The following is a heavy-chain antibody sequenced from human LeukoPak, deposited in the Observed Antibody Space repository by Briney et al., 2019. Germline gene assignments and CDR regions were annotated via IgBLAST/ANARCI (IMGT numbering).Heavy chain of an antibody. CDR1: GFTFSSYA. Sequence: GGSLRLSCAASGFTFSSYAMSWVRQAPGKGLEWVSAISGSGGSTYYADSVKGRFTISRDNSKNTLYLQMNSLRAEDTAVYYCARDLRGYSYGDFDYWGQGTLVTVSS. V-gene: IGHV3-23*01. CDR3: ARDLRGYSYGDFDY. D-gene: IGHD5-18*01. J-gene: IGHJ4*02. CDR2: ISGSGGST.